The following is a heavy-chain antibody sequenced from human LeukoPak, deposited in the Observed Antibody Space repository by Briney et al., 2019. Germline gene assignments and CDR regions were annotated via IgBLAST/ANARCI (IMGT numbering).Heavy chain of an antibody. CDR3: ARGGDYVWGSYRSDDAFDI. J-gene: IGHJ3*02. CDR1: GYTFTGYY. D-gene: IGHD3-16*02. V-gene: IGHV1-2*02. CDR2: INPNSGGT. Sequence: GASVKVSCKASGYTFTGYYMHWVRQAPGQGLEWMGWINPNSGGTNYAQKFQGRVTMTRDTSISTAYMELSRLRSDDTAVYYCARGGDYVWGSYRSDDAFDIWGQGTMVIVSS.